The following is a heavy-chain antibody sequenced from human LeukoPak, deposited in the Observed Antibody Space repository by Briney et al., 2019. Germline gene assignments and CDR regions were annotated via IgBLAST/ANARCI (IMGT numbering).Heavy chain of an antibody. CDR1: GFTFSSYE. CDR3: TSLVYYYGSGSTNWLDP. CDR2: IRSKAYGGTT. V-gene: IGHV3-49*04. D-gene: IGHD3-10*01. Sequence: GGSLRLSCAASGFTFSSYEMNWVRQAPGKGLEWVGFIRSKAYGGTTEYAASVKGRFTISRDDSKSIAYLQMNSLKTEDTAVYYCTSLVYYYGSGSTNWLDPWGQGTLVTVSS. J-gene: IGHJ5*02.